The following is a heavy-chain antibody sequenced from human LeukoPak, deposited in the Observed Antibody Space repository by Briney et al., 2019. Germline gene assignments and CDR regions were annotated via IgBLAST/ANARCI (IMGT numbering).Heavy chain of an antibody. D-gene: IGHD1-26*01. CDR3: ARTIVGATYPDY. CDR1: GFTFSRYS. CDR2: ISSSSSYI. J-gene: IGHJ4*02. V-gene: IGHV3-21*01. Sequence: PGGSLRLSCAASGFTFSRYSMNWVRQAPGKGLECVSSISSSSSYIYYADSVKGRFTISRDNAKNSLYLRMSSLRAEDTAVYYCARTIVGATYPDYWGQGTLVTVSS.